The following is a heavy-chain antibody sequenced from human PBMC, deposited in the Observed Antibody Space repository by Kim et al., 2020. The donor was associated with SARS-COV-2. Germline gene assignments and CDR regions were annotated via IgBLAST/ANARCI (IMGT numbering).Heavy chain of an antibody. CDR3: ARVPVGSSSWYYFDY. Sequence: SETCQFTISRDTDKNSLYLQMNSLRAEETAVYYCARVPVGSSSWYYFDYWGQGTLVTVSS. J-gene: IGHJ4*02. D-gene: IGHD6-13*01. V-gene: IGHV3-11*05.